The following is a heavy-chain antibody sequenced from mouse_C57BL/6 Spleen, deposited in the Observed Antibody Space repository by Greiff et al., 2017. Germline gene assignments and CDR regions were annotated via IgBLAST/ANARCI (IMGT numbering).Heavy chain of an antibody. CDR3: ARDYDYEGYFDY. Sequence: QVQLQQPGAELVKPGASVKLSCKASGYTFTSYWMHWVKQRPGQGLEWIGMIHPNSGSTNYNEKFKSKATLTVYKSSSTAYMQLSSLTSEDSAVYYCARDYDYEGYFDYWGQGTTLTVSS. J-gene: IGHJ2*01. CDR1: GYTFTSYW. D-gene: IGHD2-4*01. V-gene: IGHV1-64*01. CDR2: IHPNSGST.